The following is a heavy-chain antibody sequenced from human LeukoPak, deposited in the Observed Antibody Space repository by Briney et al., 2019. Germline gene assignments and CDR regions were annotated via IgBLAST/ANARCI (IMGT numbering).Heavy chain of an antibody. V-gene: IGHV3-9*01. CDR3: AKSGYSLIDY. Sequence: GGSLRLSCAASGFTFDDYAMHWVRQAPGKGLEWVSGISWNSGNIGYADSVKGRFTISRDNAKSSLYLQMNSLRAEDTALYYCAKSGYSLIDYWGQGTLVTVSS. D-gene: IGHD5-18*01. J-gene: IGHJ4*02. CDR2: ISWNSGNI. CDR1: GFTFDDYA.